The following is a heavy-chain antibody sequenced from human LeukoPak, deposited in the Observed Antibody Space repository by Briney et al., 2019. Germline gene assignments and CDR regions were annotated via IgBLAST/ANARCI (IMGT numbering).Heavy chain of an antibody. CDR1: GFTFSSYG. CDR2: ISYDGSNK. Sequence: PGGSLRLSCAASGFTFSSYGMHWVRQAPGKGLEWVAVISYDGSNKYYADSVKGRFSISRDNSKNTLYLQMNSLRAEDTAVYYCAKDLEGSGSYYIFDYYYYYGMDVWGKGTTVTVSS. V-gene: IGHV3-30*18. D-gene: IGHD3-10*01. J-gene: IGHJ6*04. CDR3: AKDLEGSGSYYIFDYYYYYGMDV.